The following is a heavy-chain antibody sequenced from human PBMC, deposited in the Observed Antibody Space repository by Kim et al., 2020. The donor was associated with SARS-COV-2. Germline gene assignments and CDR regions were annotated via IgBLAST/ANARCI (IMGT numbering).Heavy chain of an antibody. V-gene: IGHV1-69*13. CDR2: IIPIFGTA. D-gene: IGHD2-2*01. Sequence: SVKVSCKASGGTFSSYAISWVRQAPGQGLEWMGGIIPIFGTANYAQKFQGRVTITADESTSTAYMELSSLRSEDTAVYYCARSPSQGVVVPAAPFDYWGQGTLVTVSS. J-gene: IGHJ4*02. CDR1: GGTFSSYA. CDR3: ARSPSQGVVVPAAPFDY.